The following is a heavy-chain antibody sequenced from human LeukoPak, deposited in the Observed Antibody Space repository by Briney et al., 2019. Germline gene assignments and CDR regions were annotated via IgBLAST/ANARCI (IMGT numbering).Heavy chain of an antibody. Sequence: GSLRLSCAASGFTFSDYYMSWIRQPPGKGLEWIGSIYYSGSTCYNPSLKSRVTISVDTSKNQFSLKLSSVTAADTAVYYCARSREGGSYRPTNWFDPWGQGTLVTVSS. CDR2: IYYSGST. CDR1: GFTFSDYY. V-gene: IGHV4-38-2*01. J-gene: IGHJ5*02. D-gene: IGHD3-16*02. CDR3: ARSREGGSYRPTNWFDP.